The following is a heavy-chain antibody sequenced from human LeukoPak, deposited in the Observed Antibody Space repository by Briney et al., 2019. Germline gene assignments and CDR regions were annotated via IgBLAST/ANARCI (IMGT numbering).Heavy chain of an antibody. CDR2: ISWNSGSI. D-gene: IGHD3-10*01. CDR3: AKETSYYGSASLDY. CDR1: GFTFDDYA. J-gene: IGHJ4*02. Sequence: GGSLRLSCAASGFTFDDYAMHWVRQAPGKGLEWVSGISWNSGSIGYADSVKGRFTISRDNAKNSLYLQMNSLRAEDMALYYCAKETSYYGSASLDYWGQGTLVTVSS. V-gene: IGHV3-9*03.